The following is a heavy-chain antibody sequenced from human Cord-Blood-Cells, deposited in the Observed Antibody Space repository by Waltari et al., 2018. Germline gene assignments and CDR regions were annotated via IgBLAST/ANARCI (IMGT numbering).Heavy chain of an antibody. D-gene: IGHD3-3*01. J-gene: IGHJ4*02. CDR2: ISSSSSYI. CDR1: GFPFSSYS. V-gene: IGHV3-21*01. CDR3: ARLSTDFWSGYFDY. Sequence: EVQLVESGGGLVKPGGSLRLSCAASGFPFSSYSMNWVRQAPGKGLEWVSSISSSSSYIYYADSVKGRFTISRDNAKNSLYLQMNSLRAEDTAAYYCARLSTDFWSGYFDYWGQGTLVTVSS.